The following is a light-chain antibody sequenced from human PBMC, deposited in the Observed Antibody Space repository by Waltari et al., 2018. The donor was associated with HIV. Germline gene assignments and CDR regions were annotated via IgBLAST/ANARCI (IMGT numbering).Light chain of an antibody. V-gene: IGLV2-23*02. CDR1: SRDVGRFNL. CDR2: EVN. CDR3: CSYGGSDTYVV. J-gene: IGLJ2*01. Sequence: SALTQPAPVSGSPGPSITIAGTGTSRDVGRFNLVSWYQQPPGKAPKLMIYEVNRRPSGVSNRFAGSKSGNTASLTMSGLQAEDEADYYCCSYGGSDTYVVFGGGTKLTVL.